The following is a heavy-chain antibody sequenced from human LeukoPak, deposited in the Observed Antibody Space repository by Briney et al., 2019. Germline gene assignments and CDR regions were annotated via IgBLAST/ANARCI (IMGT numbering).Heavy chain of an antibody. CDR3: ARATRAMVDY. D-gene: IGHD5-18*01. J-gene: IGHJ4*02. Sequence: PSETLSLTCTVSGGSISSYYWSWIRQPPGKGLEWIGYIYYSGSTNYNPSLKSRVTISVDTSKNQFSLKLSSVTAADTAVYYCARATRAMVDYWGQGTLVTVSS. CDR1: GGSISSYY. V-gene: IGHV4-59*01. CDR2: IYYSGST.